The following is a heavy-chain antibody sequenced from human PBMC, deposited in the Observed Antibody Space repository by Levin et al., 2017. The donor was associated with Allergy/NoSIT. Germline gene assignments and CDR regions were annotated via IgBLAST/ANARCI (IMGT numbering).Heavy chain of an antibody. D-gene: IGHD6-19*01. CDR1: GFTFSSYG. V-gene: IGHV3-30*18. J-gene: IGHJ6*02. CDR3: AKGRTVAGTNYYYGMDV. Sequence: PGGSLRLSCAASGFTFSSYGMHWARQAPGKGLEWVAVISYDGSNKYYADSVKGRFTISRDNSKNTLYLQMNSLRAEDTAVYYCAKGRTVAGTNYYYGMDVWGQGTTVTVSS. CDR2: ISYDGSNK.